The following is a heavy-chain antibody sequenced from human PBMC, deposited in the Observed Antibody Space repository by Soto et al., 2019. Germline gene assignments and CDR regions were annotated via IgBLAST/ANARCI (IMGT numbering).Heavy chain of an antibody. V-gene: IGHV1-69*13. CDR1: GGTFSSYA. CDR3: ASNYYDILTGSRILYYYGMDV. J-gene: IGHJ6*02. D-gene: IGHD3-9*01. Sequence: GASVKVSCKASGGTFSSYAISWVRQAPGQGLEWMGGIIPIFGTANYAQKFQGRVTITADESTSTAYMELSSLRSEDTAVYYCASNYYDILTGSRILYYYGMDVWGQGTTVPVSS. CDR2: IIPIFGTA.